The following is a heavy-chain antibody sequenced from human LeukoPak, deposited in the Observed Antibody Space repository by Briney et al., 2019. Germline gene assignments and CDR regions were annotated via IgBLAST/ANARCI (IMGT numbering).Heavy chain of an antibody. CDR2: IYYGGST. J-gene: IGHJ5*02. V-gene: IGHV4-39*01. D-gene: IGHD3-16*01. CDR3: ARHVDDYVWGSYFERPHWFDP. Sequence: PSETLSLTCTVSGGSISSSSYYWGWIRQPPGKGLEWIGSIYYGGSTYYNPSLKSRVTISVDTSKNQFSLKLSSVTAADTAVYYCARHVDDYVWGSYFERPHWFDPWGQGTLVTVSS. CDR1: GGSISSSSYY.